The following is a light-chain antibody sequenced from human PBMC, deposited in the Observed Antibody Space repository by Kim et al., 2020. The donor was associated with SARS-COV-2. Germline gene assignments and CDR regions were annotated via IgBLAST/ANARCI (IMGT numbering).Light chain of an antibody. V-gene: IGKV3-15*01. CDR1: QGGMSN. CDR3: QQYNNWAPYT. Sequence: GSAMEGAAHPCRAGQGGMSNLAWYQRKPSQAPRLLIYCAFTRATCIPARFSGSGAGTEFTLTISSLQSEDFAVYYCQQYNNWAPYTFGQGTKLEI. CDR2: CAF. J-gene: IGKJ2*01.